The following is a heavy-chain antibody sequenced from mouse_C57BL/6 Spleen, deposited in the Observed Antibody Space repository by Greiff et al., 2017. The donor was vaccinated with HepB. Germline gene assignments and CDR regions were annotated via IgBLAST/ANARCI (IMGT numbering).Heavy chain of an antibody. CDR3: TTGLRSLCY. CDR1: GFNIKDDY. J-gene: IGHJ3*01. V-gene: IGHV14-4*01. D-gene: IGHD2-4*01. CDR2: IDPENGDT. Sequence: VQLQQSGAELVRPGASVKLSCTASGFNIKDDYMHWVKQRPEQGLEWIGWIDPENGDTEYASKFQGKATITADTSSNTAYLQLSSLTSEDTAVYYCTTGLRSLCYWGQGTLVTVSA.